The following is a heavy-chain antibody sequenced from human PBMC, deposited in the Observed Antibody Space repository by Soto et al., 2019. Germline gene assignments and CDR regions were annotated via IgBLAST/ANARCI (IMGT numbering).Heavy chain of an antibody. V-gene: IGHV6-1*01. D-gene: IGHD1-26*01. CDR2: TYYRSKWYY. CDR1: GDSVSSNSAG. Sequence: QVQLQQSGPGLVKPSQTLSLTCAITGDSVSSNSAGWSWVRQSPSRGLEWLGRTYYRSKWYYEYAVSVRGRITINPDTSKNQYSLQLNSVTPEDTAMYFCARGEQYSGRIFDYWGQGTLVTVSS. J-gene: IGHJ4*01. CDR3: ARGEQYSGRIFDY.